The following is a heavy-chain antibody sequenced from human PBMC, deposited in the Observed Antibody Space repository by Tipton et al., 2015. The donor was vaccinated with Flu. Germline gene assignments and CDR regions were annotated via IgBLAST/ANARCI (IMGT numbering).Heavy chain of an antibody. CDR3: SRDKIRGSEYGTVLDY. J-gene: IGHJ4*02. V-gene: IGHV3-30-3*01. D-gene: IGHD2/OR15-2a*01. CDR1: RFSFSAYV. CDR2: ITSDGIHQ. Sequence: QLVQSGGGVVQPGRSLRLSCTASRFSFSAYVMSWVRQAPGKGLEWVAGITSDGIHQYYADSVKGRFTISRDNSNDTLYLQMNSLRAEDTAVYYCSRDKIRGSEYGTVLDYWGQGAPVTVSS.